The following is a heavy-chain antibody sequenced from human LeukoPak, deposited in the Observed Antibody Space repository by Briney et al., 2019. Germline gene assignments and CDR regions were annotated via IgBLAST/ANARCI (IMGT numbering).Heavy chain of an antibody. J-gene: IGHJ4*02. CDR3: ARGTLTYYDILTGYYTVGSVDY. CDR2: ISHSGIT. Sequence: PSETLSLTCAVYGGSFSGYYWICIRLPPGKGLEGSGEISHSGITNYNPSLKSRVTISVYTSKNQFSLRLSSVTAADTAVYYCARGTLTYYDILTGYYTVGSVDYWGQGTLVTVSS. CDR1: GGSFSGYY. V-gene: IGHV4-34*01. D-gene: IGHD3-9*01.